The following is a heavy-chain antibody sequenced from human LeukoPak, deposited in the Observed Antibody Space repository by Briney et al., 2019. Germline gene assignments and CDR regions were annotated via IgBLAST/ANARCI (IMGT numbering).Heavy chain of an antibody. CDR2: LRHYGSST. CDR3: VWRPRPSYQQKDYFDH. D-gene: IGHD1/OR15-1a*01. J-gene: IGHJ4*02. V-gene: IGHV3-30*02. Sequence: GGSLRLSCAASGFSLSSYGMHWVRQAPGKGLEWVAFLRHYGSSTFYSDSVKGRFTISRDTSKNTLYLQMNGLRDDDTAMYYCVWRPRPSYQQKDYFDHWGQGTLVTVSS. CDR1: GFSLSSYG.